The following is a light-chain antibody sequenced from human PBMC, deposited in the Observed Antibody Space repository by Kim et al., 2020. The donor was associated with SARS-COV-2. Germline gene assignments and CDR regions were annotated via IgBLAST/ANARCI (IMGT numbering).Light chain of an antibody. Sequence: GQRVTISCAGSSSNIGSNTVNWYQQLPGTAPKLLIYSNNQPPSGVPDRFSGSKSGTSASLAISGLQSEDEADYYCAAWDDSLNGLVFGGGTKLTVL. CDR2: SNN. J-gene: IGLJ2*01. V-gene: IGLV1-44*01. CDR3: AAWDDSLNGLV. CDR1: SSNIGSNT.